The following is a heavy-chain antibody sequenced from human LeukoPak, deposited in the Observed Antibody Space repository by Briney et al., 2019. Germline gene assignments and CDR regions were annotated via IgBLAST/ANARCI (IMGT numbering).Heavy chain of an antibody. CDR2: IYYSGST. V-gene: IGHV4-31*03. J-gene: IGHJ3*02. CDR1: GGSISSGGYY. CDR3: ARAATSLARDAFDI. Sequence: SETLSLTCTVSGGSISSGGYYWSWIRQHPGKGLERIGYIYYSGSTYYNPSLKSRVTISVDTSKNQFSLKLSSVTAADTAVYYCARAATSLARDAFDIWGQGTMVTVSS.